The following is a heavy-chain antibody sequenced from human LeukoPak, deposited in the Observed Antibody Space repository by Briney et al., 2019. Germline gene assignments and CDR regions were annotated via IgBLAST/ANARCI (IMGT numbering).Heavy chain of an antibody. CDR1: GFTFSSYS. CDR2: ISSSSSYI. Sequence: PGGSLRLSCAASGFTFSSYSMNWVRQAPGKGLEWVSSISSSSSYIYYADSVKGRFTISRDNAKNSLYLQMNSLRAEDTAVYYCARAQQSMVRGVIIPHDAFDFGGQGTMVTVSS. J-gene: IGHJ3*01. CDR3: ARAQQSMVRGVIIPHDAFDF. V-gene: IGHV3-21*01. D-gene: IGHD3-10*01.